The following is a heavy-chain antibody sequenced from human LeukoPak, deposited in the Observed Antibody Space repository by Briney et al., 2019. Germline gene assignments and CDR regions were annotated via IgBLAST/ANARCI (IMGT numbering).Heavy chain of an antibody. D-gene: IGHD3-10*01. CDR1: GVMLNDYA. CDR2: IWVGDSDL. J-gene: IGHJ5*02. Sequence: GGSLRLSCKGSGVMLNDYAIHWVRQAPGKGLEWVAVIWVGDSDLYYADSVKGRFTIARDNSKNTVYLEMNSLRAEDTAVYYCARVGGLRGVYWFDPWGQGTLVTVSS. CDR3: ARVGGLRGVYWFDP. V-gene: IGHV3-33*08.